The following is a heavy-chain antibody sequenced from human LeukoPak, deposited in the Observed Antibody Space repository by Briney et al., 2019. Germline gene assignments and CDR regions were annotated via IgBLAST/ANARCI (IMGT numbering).Heavy chain of an antibody. CDR2: ITAYNGNT. V-gene: IGHV1-18*01. CDR3: AREDTAMGSFDY. Sequence: ASVKVSCKASGYTFTSYGISWVRQAPGQGLEWMGWITAYNGNTNYAQKLQGRVTMTTDTSTSTAYMELRSLRSDDTAVYYCAREDTAMGSFDYWGQGTLVTVSS. J-gene: IGHJ4*02. CDR1: GYTFTSYG. D-gene: IGHD5-18*01.